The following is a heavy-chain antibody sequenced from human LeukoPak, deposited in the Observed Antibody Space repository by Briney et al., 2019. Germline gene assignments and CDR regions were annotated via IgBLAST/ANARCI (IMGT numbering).Heavy chain of an antibody. V-gene: IGHV3-7*01. D-gene: IGHD3-22*01. CDR2: LRQDGSEK. CDR3: ARDQAYATSGYRPWAFDI. J-gene: IGHJ3*02. Sequence: GGSRRLPCAALESTFHTFWLSWFGRAPGKGLEGLATLRQDGSEKYYVDSEKGRFTISRDNAKNSLYVQMNSLRVEDTAVYYCARDQAYATSGYRPWAFDIWGQGTMVTVSS. CDR1: ESTFHTFW.